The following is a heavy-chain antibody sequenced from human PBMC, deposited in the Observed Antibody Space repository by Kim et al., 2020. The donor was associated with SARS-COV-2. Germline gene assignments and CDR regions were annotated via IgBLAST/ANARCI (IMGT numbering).Heavy chain of an antibody. Sequence: GGSLRLSCAASGFTFSSYGMHWVRQAPGKGLEWVAVISYDGSNKYYADSVKGRLTISRDNSKNTLYLQMNSLRAEDTAVYYCAKDLDYYDSSEGYWGQGTLVTVSS. CDR1: GFTFSSYG. D-gene: IGHD3-22*01. CDR3: AKDLDYYDSSEGY. J-gene: IGHJ4*02. CDR2: ISYDGSNK. V-gene: IGHV3-30*18.